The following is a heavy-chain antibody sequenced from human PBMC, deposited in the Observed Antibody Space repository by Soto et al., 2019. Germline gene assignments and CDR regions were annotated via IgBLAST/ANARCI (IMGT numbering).Heavy chain of an antibody. CDR2: ISHDGNSK. Sequence: QSGGSLRLSCAASGFTFSDHGMHWVRQAPGKGLEWVAVISHDGNSKYYGDSVKGRFTVSRDNSNNMAYLQMNSLRLEDTAMYYCAKQFDLGGLEDYWGQGTLVTVSS. D-gene: IGHD1-1*01. V-gene: IGHV3-30*18. J-gene: IGHJ4*02. CDR3: AKQFDLGGLEDY. CDR1: GFTFSDHG.